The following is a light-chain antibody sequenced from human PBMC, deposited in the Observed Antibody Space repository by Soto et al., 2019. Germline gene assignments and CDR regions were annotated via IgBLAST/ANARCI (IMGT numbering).Light chain of an antibody. J-gene: IGKJ1*01. CDR2: DAS. CDR3: QQYNSYSPWT. CDR1: QSISSW. V-gene: IGKV1-5*01. Sequence: DIQMTQSPPTLSASVGDRVTITSRAGQSISSWLAWYQQKPGKAPKLLIYDASSLEGGVPSRFSGSGSGTEFTLTISSLQPDDFATYYCQQYNSYSPWTFGQGTKVDIK.